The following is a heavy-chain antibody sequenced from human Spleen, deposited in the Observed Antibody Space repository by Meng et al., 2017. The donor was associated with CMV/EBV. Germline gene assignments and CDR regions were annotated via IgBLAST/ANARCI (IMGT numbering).Heavy chain of an antibody. Sequence: SGLTVSNNYLSWVRQAPGKGLEWVSVIYSGGNTYYADFIEGRFTISRDDSKNILFLQMNDLRAEDTALYYCASSACSRTSCPQYFQHWGQGTLVTVSS. J-gene: IGHJ1*01. CDR3: ASSACSRTSCPQYFQH. CDR2: IYSGGNT. CDR1: GLTVSNNY. V-gene: IGHV3-53*01. D-gene: IGHD2-2*01.